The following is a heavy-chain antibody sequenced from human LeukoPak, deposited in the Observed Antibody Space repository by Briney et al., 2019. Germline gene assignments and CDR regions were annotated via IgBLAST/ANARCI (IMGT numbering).Heavy chain of an antibody. Sequence: GASVKVSCKASGDTFTNYGISWVRQAPGQGLEWMGWISTYTVETIYAQKFQGRVTLSTDTSTSTAYMELRSLRSDDTAVYYCARESTVVTASYVDHWGQGTLVTVSS. V-gene: IGHV1-18*01. J-gene: IGHJ4*02. CDR3: ARESTVVTASYVDH. CDR2: ISTYTVET. CDR1: GDTFTNYG. D-gene: IGHD4-23*01.